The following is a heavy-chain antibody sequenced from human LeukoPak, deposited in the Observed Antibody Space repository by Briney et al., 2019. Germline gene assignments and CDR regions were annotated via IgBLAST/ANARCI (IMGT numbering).Heavy chain of an antibody. CDR1: GDSTSEYY. J-gene: IGHJ5*02. CDR2: IYVSGNT. CDR3: ARDHGWSGFNWFDP. D-gene: IGHD3-3*01. V-gene: IGHV4-59*01. Sequence: SETLSLTCSVSGDSTSEYYWSWIRQPPGKGLEWIGYIYVSGNTNYNPSLKSRVTLSLDTSKNQFSLKMTSVTAADTAIYYCARDHGWSGFNWFDPWGQGTLVTVSS.